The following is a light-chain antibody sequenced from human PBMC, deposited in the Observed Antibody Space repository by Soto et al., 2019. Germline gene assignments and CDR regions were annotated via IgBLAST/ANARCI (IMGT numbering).Light chain of an antibody. J-gene: IGKJ3*01. CDR3: QQFGSSPGFT. Sequence: EIVLTQSPGTLSLSPGERATLSCRASQSINSRYLAWYQQKPGQAPRLLIYGASSRATGIPDRFSGSGSGTDFPLNISRLEPEDFAVYYCQQFGSSPGFTFGPGTKVDIK. CDR2: GAS. CDR1: QSINSRY. V-gene: IGKV3-20*01.